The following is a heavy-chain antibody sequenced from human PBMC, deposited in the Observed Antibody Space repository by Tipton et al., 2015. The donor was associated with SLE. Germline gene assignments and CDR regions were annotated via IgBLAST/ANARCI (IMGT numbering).Heavy chain of an antibody. V-gene: IGHV4-34*12. J-gene: IGHJ6*03. CDR1: GGSFSGYY. Sequence: TLSLTCAVYGGSFSGYYWSWIRQPPGKGLEWIGSIFYRGRTYRNPSLKSRVTIALDTSKNQFSLTLSSVTAADTAVYYCARAPGLDRDYQYYYYMDVWGKGPTVTVS. CDR3: ARAPGLDRDYQYYYYMDV. D-gene: IGHD2-2*01. CDR2: IFYRGRT.